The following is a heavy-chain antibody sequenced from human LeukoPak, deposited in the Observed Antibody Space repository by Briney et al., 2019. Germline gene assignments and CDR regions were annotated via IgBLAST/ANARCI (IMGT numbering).Heavy chain of an antibody. J-gene: IGHJ4*02. Sequence: PGGSLRLSCAASGFTFSSYAMSWVRQAPGKGLEWVSAISGSGGSTYYADSVKGRFTISGDNSKNTLYLQMNSLRAKDTAVYYCAKTYYYDSSGYIFDYWGQGTLVTVSS. CDR3: AKTYYYDSSGYIFDY. CDR2: ISGSGGST. CDR1: GFTFSSYA. V-gene: IGHV3-23*01. D-gene: IGHD3-22*01.